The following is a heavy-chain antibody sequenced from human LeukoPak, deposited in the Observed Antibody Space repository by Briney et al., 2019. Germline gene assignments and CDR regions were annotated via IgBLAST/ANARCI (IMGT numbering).Heavy chain of an antibody. CDR1: GYTFTGYY. J-gene: IGHJ5*02. CDR2: IHPNSGDT. Sequence: GASVKVSCKASGYTFTGYYIRWVRQAPGQGLEWMGWIHPNSGDTNYAQNFQGRVTISRDTSISTAYLDLSRLRSDDTAVFYCARGGYCSSSTCYTKLDTWGQGTLVTVSS. V-gene: IGHV1-2*02. CDR3: ARGGYCSSSTCYTKLDT. D-gene: IGHD2-2*02.